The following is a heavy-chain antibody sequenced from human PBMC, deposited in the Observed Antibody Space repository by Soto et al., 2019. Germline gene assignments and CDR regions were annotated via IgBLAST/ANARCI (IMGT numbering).Heavy chain of an antibody. J-gene: IGHJ1*01. CDR2: ISPGDSDT. CDR3: VRPRIVGATTDFQH. CDR1: GYSFTTYW. Sequence: GESLKISCQGSGYSFTTYWIGWVRQMPGKGLEWMGIISPGDSDTRYSPSFQGQVTISADKSISTAYLQWSSLKASDTAMYYCVRPRIVGATTDFQHWGQGTLVTVSS. V-gene: IGHV5-51*01. D-gene: IGHD1-26*01.